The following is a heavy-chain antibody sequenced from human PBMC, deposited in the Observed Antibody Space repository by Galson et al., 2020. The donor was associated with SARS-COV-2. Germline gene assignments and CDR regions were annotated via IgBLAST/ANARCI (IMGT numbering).Heavy chain of an antibody. CDR2: IYHTGST. J-gene: IGHJ4*02. CDR3: TTNRNFGAYFDF. CDR1: GGSISGNNW. Sequence: LETLSLTCAVSGGSISGNNWWTWVRQPPGKALEWIGEIYHTGSTNYNPSLGSRVTISVDKSKNQFSLNLNSVTAADTAIYYCTTNRNFGAYFDFWGQGTLVTVSS. D-gene: IGHD3-10*01. V-gene: IGHV4-4*02.